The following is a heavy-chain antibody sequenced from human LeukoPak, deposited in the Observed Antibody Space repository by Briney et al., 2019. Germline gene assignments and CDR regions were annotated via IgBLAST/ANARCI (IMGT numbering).Heavy chain of an antibody. CDR1: GDSFTSYY. Sequence: ASVKVSCKTSGDSFTSYYIHWVRQAPGQGLEWMGWTNPYSGGADFAQTFQGRVTLTSDTSISTAYMELSGLRSDDTAVYYCARDLCRSTSYYYYGMDVWGQGTTVTVSS. J-gene: IGHJ6*02. D-gene: IGHD2-2*01. V-gene: IGHV1-2*02. CDR2: TNPYSGGA. CDR3: ARDLCRSTSYYYYGMDV.